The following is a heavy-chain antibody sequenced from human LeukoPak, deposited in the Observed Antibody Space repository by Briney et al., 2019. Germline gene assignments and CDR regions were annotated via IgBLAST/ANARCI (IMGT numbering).Heavy chain of an antibody. D-gene: IGHD3-22*01. Sequence: PSETLSLTCTVSGGSISSYYWSWIRQPPGKGLEWIGYIYYSGSTNYNPSLKSRVTISVDTSKNQFSLKLSSVTAADTAVYYCAREIYDSSGYYYNWFDPWGQGTLVTVSS. CDR3: AREIYDSSGYYYNWFDP. CDR1: GGSISSYY. CDR2: IYYSGST. J-gene: IGHJ5*02. V-gene: IGHV4-59*01.